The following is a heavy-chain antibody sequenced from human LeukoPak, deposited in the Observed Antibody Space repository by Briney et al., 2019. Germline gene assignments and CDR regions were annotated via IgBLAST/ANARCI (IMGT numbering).Heavy chain of an antibody. CDR3: ARETYPMHYYDSSGSAPFDY. CDR2: INHSGST. D-gene: IGHD3-22*01. V-gene: IGHV4-34*01. Sequence: PSETLSLTCAVYGGSFSGYYWSWIRQPPGKGLEWIGEINHSGSTNYNPSLKSRVTISVDTSKNQFSLKLSSVTAADTAVYYCARETYPMHYYDSSGSAPFDYWGQGTLVTVSS. J-gene: IGHJ4*02. CDR1: GGSFSGYY.